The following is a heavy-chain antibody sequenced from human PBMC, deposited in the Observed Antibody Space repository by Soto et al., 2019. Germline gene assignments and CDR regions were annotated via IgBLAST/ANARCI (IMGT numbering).Heavy chain of an antibody. CDR1: GFPFSRYT. Sequence: EVQLLESGGDLVQPGGSLRLSCAASGFPFSRYTMTWVRQAPGKGLEWVSGINSGGRTYYADSVKGRFTISRDDSKNTLYLQIISLRAEDTAVYYCAKDLRPDGVWDFDYWGQGTLVTVSS. CDR2: INSGGRT. CDR3: AKDLRPDGVWDFDY. J-gene: IGHJ4*02. D-gene: IGHD4-17*01. V-gene: IGHV3-23*01.